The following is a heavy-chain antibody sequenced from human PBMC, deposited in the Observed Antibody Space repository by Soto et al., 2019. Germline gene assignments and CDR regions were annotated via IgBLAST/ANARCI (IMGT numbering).Heavy chain of an antibody. D-gene: IGHD6-19*01. Sequence: PGGSLRLCCAASGFTFSSYGMHWVRQAPGKGLEWVAVISYDGSNKYYADSVKGRVTISRDNSKNTLYLQMNSLRAKDTAVYYCAKEGQWLAYDAFVIGGQGTMVTVSS. CDR3: AKEGQWLAYDAFVI. CDR2: ISYDGSNK. J-gene: IGHJ3*02. V-gene: IGHV3-30*18. CDR1: GFTFSSYG.